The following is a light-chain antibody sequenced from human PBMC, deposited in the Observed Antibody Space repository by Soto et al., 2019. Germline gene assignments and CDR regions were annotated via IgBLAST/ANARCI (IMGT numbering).Light chain of an antibody. CDR2: AAS. V-gene: IGKV1-9*01. Sequence: QLTQSPSFLSASVGVRVPITCRASQGISSYLAWYRQKPGTAPKLLIYAASTLQSGVPPRFSGSGSGKEFTRTISSLQPEDFATYYCQQLKRYPGPWTFGQGTKVEIK. CDR3: QQLKRYPGPWT. CDR1: QGISSY. J-gene: IGKJ1*01.